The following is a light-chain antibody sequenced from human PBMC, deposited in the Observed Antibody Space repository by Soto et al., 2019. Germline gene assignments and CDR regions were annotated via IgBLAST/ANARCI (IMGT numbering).Light chain of an antibody. CDR3: QQYGRSPRT. J-gene: IGKJ1*01. V-gene: IGKV3-20*01. Sequence: VLTQSPGTLSLSPGERATLSCRASQSISSYVAWYQQKPGQAPRLLIYGASTRADGIADRFSGSGSGTDFTLSIRRLEPEDFAIYYCQQYGRSPRTFGQWTKVDIK. CDR1: QSISSY. CDR2: GAS.